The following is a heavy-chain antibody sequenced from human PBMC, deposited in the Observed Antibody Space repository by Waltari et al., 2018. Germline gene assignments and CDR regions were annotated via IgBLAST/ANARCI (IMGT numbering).Heavy chain of an antibody. D-gene: IGHD6-6*01. CDR1: GGSFSGYY. CDR2: INHSGST. Sequence: QVQLQQWGAGLLKPSETLSLTCAVYGGSFSGYYWSWIRQPPGKGLEWIGEINHSGSTNYNPSLKSRVTISVDTSKNQFSLKRSSVTAADTAVYYCARGGAARRDYYYYYMDVWGKGTTVTVSS. CDR3: ARGGAARRDYYYYYMDV. V-gene: IGHV4-34*01. J-gene: IGHJ6*03.